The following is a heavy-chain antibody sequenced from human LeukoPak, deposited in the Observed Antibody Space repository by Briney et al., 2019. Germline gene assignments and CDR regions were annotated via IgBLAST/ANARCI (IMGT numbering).Heavy chain of an antibody. D-gene: IGHD3-16*01. V-gene: IGHV1-46*01. CDR3: ARGGPYGSRDY. J-gene: IGHJ4*02. CDR1: GYTFTSNY. Sequence: ASLKVSCKASGYTFTSNYIHWVRQAPGQGLEWMGMIYPRDGSTSYAQKFQGRFTVTRDTSTNTVHMELKSLRSDDTAVYYCARGGPYGSRDYWGQGTLVTVSS. CDR2: IYPRDGST.